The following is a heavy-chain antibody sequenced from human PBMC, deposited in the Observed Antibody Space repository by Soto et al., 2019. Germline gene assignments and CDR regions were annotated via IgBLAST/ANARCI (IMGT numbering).Heavy chain of an antibody. D-gene: IGHD1-1*01. CDR3: VRDGTKTLRDWFDP. CDR1: GASISGFY. V-gene: IGHV4-4*07. Sequence: SSETLSLTCTISGASISGFYWSWIRKSAGKGLEWIGRIYATGTTDYNPSLKSRVMMSVDTSKKQFSLKLRSVTAADTAVYYCVRDGTKTLRDWFDPWGQGISVTVSS. J-gene: IGHJ5*02. CDR2: IYATGTT.